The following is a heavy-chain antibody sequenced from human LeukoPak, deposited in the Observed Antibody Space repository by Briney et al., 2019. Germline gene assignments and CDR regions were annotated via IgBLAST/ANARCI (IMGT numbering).Heavy chain of an antibody. CDR2: IIPILGIA. D-gene: IGHD2-8*02. V-gene: IGHV1-69*04. Sequence: SVKVSCKASGGTFSSYAISWVRQAPGQGLEWMGRIIPILGIANYAQEFQGRVTITADKSTSTAYMELSSLRSEDTAVYYCARDRVLGDDTRGYYFDYWGQGTLVTVSS. J-gene: IGHJ4*02. CDR3: ARDRVLGDDTRGYYFDY. CDR1: GGTFSSYA.